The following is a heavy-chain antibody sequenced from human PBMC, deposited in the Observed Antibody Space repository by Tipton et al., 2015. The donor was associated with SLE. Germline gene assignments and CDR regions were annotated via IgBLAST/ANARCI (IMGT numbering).Heavy chain of an antibody. Sequence: SLRLSCAASGFTFSSYAMHWVRQAPGKGLEWVANIKQDGSEKYYVDSVKGRFTISRDNAKNSLYLQMNSLRAEDTAVYYCAREDFWSGLDAFDIWGQGTMVTVSS. J-gene: IGHJ3*02. D-gene: IGHD3-3*01. CDR1: GFTFSSYA. CDR2: IKQDGSEK. CDR3: AREDFWSGLDAFDI. V-gene: IGHV3-7*01.